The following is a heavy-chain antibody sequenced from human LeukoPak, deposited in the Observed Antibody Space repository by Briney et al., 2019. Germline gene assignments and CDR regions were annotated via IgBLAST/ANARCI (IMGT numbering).Heavy chain of an antibody. Sequence: GGSLRLSCAASGFTFSSYSMNWVRQAPGKGLEWVSYISSSSSTIYYADSVKGRFTISRDNAKNSLYLQMNSLRAEDTAVYYCARGITSQNIVLEYYYYYYMDVWGKGTTVTVSS. V-gene: IGHV3-48*01. CDR1: GFTFSSYS. CDR3: ARGITSQNIVLEYYYYYYMDV. CDR2: ISSSSSTI. J-gene: IGHJ6*03. D-gene: IGHD1-14*01.